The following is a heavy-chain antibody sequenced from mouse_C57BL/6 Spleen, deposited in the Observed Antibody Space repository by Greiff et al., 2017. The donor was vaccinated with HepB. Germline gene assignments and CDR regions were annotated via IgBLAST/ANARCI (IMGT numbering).Heavy chain of an antibody. CDR3: ARTTVVATGAKDY. Sequence: QVQLQQPGAELVRPGSSVKLSCKASGYTFTSYWMDWVKQRPGQGLEWIGNIYPSDSETHYNQKFKDKVTLTVDKTSSTAYMQLSSLTYEDSAVYYCARTTVVATGAKDYWGQGASVTVS. CDR2: IYPSDSET. CDR1: GYTFTSYW. V-gene: IGHV1-61*01. D-gene: IGHD1-1*01. J-gene: IGHJ4*01.